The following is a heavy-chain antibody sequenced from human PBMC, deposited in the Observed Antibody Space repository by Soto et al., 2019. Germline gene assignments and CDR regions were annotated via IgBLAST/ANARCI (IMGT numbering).Heavy chain of an antibody. Sequence: EVQLVESGGGLVQPGGSLRLSCAASGFTVSSNYMSWVRQAPGKGLEWVSVIYSGGSTYYADSVKGRFTISRDNSKNTLYLQMNSLRAEDTAVYYCARDTVTTGDYYYYYMDVWGKGTTVTVSS. CDR3: ARDTVTTGDYYYYYMDV. V-gene: IGHV3-66*01. CDR2: IYSGGST. CDR1: GFTVSSNY. J-gene: IGHJ6*03. D-gene: IGHD4-17*01.